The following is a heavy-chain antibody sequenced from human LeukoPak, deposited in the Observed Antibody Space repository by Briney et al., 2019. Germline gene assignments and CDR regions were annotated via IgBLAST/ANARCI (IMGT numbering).Heavy chain of an antibody. CDR2: IYTSGST. Sequence: PSETLSLTCTVSGGSISSYYWSWIRQPAGKGLEWIGRIYTSGSTNYNPSLKSRVTMSVDTSKNQVSLKVNSVTAADTAVYFCARQPPDTASFDYWGQGTLVTVSS. CDR3: ARQPPDTASFDY. CDR1: GGSISSYY. J-gene: IGHJ4*02. V-gene: IGHV4-4*07. D-gene: IGHD3-22*01.